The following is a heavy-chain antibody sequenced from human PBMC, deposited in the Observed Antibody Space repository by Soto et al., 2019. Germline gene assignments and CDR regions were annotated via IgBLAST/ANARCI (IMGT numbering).Heavy chain of an antibody. D-gene: IGHD2-2*01. J-gene: IGHJ6*03. CDR3: ARPPIVVVPAAKQDYMDV. CDR2: IWYDGSNK. V-gene: IGHV3-33*01. Sequence: GGSLRLSCAASGFTFSSYGMHWVRQAPGKGLEWVAVIWYDGSNKYYADSVKGRFTISRDNSKNTLYLQMNSLRAEDTAVYYCARPPIVVVPAAKQDYMDVWGKGTSVTVSS. CDR1: GFTFSSYG.